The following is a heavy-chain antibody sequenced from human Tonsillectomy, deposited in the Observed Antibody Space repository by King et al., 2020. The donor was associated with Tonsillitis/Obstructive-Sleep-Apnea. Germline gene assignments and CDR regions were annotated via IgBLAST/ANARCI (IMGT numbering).Heavy chain of an antibody. CDR1: GFNFSSYG. V-gene: IGHV3-33*01. Sequence: VQLVESGGGVVQPGRSQRLSCAASGFNFSSYGMHWVRQAQGKGLEWVAAIWYDRSNTYYADSLKGRFTISRDNSKNTLYLQMNSLRAEDTALYYCARDDYYGSGNYRYYYGLVVWGQGTTVTVSS. J-gene: IGHJ6*02. CDR3: ARDDYYGSGNYRYYYGLVV. CDR2: IWYDRSNT. D-gene: IGHD3-10*01.